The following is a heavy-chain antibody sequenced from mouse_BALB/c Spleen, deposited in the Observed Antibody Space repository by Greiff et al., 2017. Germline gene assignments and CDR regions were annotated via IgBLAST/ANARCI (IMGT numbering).Heavy chain of an antibody. Sequence: VKLMESGPGLVAPSQSLSITCTVSGFSLSRYSVHWVRQPPGKGLEWLGMIWGGGSTDYNSALKSRLSISKDNSKSQVFLKMNSLQTDDTAMYYCASITTVDAWFAYWGQGTLVTVSA. CDR1: GFSLSRYS. J-gene: IGHJ3*01. V-gene: IGHV2-6-4*01. D-gene: IGHD1-1*01. CDR2: IWGGGST. CDR3: ASITTVDAWFAY.